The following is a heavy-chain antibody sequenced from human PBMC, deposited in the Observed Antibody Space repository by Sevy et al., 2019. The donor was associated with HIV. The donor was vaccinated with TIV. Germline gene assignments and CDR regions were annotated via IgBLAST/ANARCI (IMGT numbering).Heavy chain of an antibody. D-gene: IGHD3-3*01. V-gene: IGHV3-11*01. CDR3: ARGIYDFWSGENRGMDV. Sequence: GESLKISCAASGFTFSDYYMSWIRQAPGKGLEWVSYISSSGSTIYYADSVKGRFTISRDNAKNSLYLQMNSLRAEDTAVYYCARGIYDFWSGENRGMDVWGQGTTVTVSS. CDR2: ISSSGSTI. CDR1: GFTFSDYY. J-gene: IGHJ6*02.